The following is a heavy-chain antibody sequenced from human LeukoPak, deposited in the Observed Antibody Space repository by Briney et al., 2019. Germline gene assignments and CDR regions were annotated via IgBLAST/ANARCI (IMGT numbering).Heavy chain of an antibody. D-gene: IGHD5-12*01. CDR2: ISAYNGNT. V-gene: IGHV1-18*01. Sequence: GASVKVSCKASGYTFTSYGIRWVRQAPGEGREGMGWISAYNGNTNYAQKLQGRVTITTDTTTSTEYMELRSQREDDRAVYYCARGDSGYDSKMRYYYFMDVWGKGTTVTVSS. J-gene: IGHJ6*03. CDR1: GYTFTSYG. CDR3: ARGDSGYDSKMRYYYFMDV.